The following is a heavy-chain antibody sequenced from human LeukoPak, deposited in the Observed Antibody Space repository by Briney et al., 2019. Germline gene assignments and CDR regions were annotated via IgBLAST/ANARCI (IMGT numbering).Heavy chain of an antibody. D-gene: IGHD3-10*01. CDR2: VSNYNGRT. V-gene: IGHV1-18*01. CDR3: ARDFYESGSGSNRDVFDY. Sequence: GASVKVSCKTSGYTFISYGISWVRQAPGQGLEWMGWVSNYNGRTHYAQKLQGRVTMTTDPSTSTAYMELRSLSSDDTAIYYCARDFYESGSGSNRDVFDYWGQGTLVTVSS. J-gene: IGHJ4*02. CDR1: GYTFISYG.